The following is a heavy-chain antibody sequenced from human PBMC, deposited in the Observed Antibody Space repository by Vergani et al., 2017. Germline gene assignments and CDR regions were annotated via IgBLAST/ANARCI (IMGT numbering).Heavy chain of an antibody. D-gene: IGHD4-23*01. CDR1: GYTFTDYY. Sequence: EVQLVQSGAEVKKPGATVKISCKVSGYTFTDYYMHWVQQAPGKGLEWMGLVDPEDGETIYAEKFQGRVTMTRNTSISTAYMELSSLRSEDTAVYYCATRRWGTTVVTPGMDVWGQGTTVTVSS. J-gene: IGHJ6*02. CDR2: VDPEDGET. V-gene: IGHV1-69-2*01. CDR3: ATRRWGTTVVTPGMDV.